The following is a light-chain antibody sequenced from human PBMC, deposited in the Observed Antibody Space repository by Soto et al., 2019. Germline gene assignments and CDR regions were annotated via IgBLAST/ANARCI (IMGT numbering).Light chain of an antibody. Sequence: IVMTQSPATLSVSPGERATLSCRAGQSVSNLAWYQHKPGQAPRLLIYGASTMATGIPARFSGSGSGTEFTLTISSLQSEDFAIYYCQQYNDWPLTFGGGTKVEIK. CDR3: QQYNDWPLT. J-gene: IGKJ4*01. CDR1: QSVSN. CDR2: GAS. V-gene: IGKV3-15*01.